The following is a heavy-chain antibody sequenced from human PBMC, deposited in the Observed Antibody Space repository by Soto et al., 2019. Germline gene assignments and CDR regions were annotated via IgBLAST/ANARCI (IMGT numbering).Heavy chain of an antibody. V-gene: IGHV4-31*03. CDR2: IYYSGST. Sequence: TLSLTCTVSGCSISSGGYYWSWIRQHPGKGLEWIGYIYYSGSTYYNPSLKSRVTISVDTSKNQFSLKLSSVTAADTAVYYCARARYGDYRLLDYWGQGPLVTVSS. J-gene: IGHJ4*02. D-gene: IGHD4-17*01. CDR3: ARARYGDYRLLDY. CDR1: GCSISSGGYY.